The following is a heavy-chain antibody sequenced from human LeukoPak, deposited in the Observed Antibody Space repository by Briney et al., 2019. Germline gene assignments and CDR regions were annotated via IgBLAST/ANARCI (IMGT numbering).Heavy chain of an antibody. CDR1: GCTFSSYW. V-gene: IGHV3-74*01. J-gene: IGHJ5*01. CDR2: INSDWSTT. Sequence: GGSLRLSCAASGCTFSSYWMYWFRLAPGKGLGSVSRINSDWSTTSYKNSVKGPFTISRDNVNITLFLQMNSLRAEDTAVYYCARGGRSSWYGSWGQGTLVTVSS. CDR3: ARGGRSSWYGS. D-gene: IGHD1-26*01.